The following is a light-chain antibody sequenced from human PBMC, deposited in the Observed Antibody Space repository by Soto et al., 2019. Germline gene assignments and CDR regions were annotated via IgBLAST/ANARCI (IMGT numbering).Light chain of an antibody. CDR2: GAS. J-gene: IGKJ1*01. Sequence: EIVMTQSPAPLAVSPGERATLSCRAGQSVSSNLAWYQQKPGQAPRLLIYGASTRATGIPARFSGSGSGTEFTLTISSLQSEDFAVYYCQQYNNWMTFGQGTKVQI. V-gene: IGKV3-15*01. CDR1: QSVSSN. CDR3: QQYNNWMT.